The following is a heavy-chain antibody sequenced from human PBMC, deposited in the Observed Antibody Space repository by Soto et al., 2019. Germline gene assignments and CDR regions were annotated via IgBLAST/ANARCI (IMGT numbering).Heavy chain of an antibody. V-gene: IGHV1-8*01. CDR3: TRRGYAYGDLSDAFDI. J-gene: IGHJ3*02. Sequence: QVQLVQSGAEVKKPGASVKVPCKASGYTFTSYDINWVRQAPGEGLEWMGWMNPNSGDTEFAQKFQGRVTLNRNTPIRTAYMELSRLTSEDTAVYYCTRRGYAYGDLSDAFDIGGQGTVVIVS. CDR1: GYTFTSYD. D-gene: IGHD4-17*01. CDR2: MNPNSGDT.